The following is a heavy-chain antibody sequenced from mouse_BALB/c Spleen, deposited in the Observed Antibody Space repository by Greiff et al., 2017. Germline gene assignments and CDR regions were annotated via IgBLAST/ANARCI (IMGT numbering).Heavy chain of an antibody. J-gene: IGHJ4*01. V-gene: IGHV2-5-1*01. CDR1: GYSLTSYG. Sequence: QVQLQQSGPSLVQPSQSLSITCTASGYSLTSYGVHWVRQSPGKGLEWLGVICSGGSTNYNAAFMSRLSITKDNSESQVFFKMNSLQADDTAIYYGAKKEGPYYGLYYYAMDYWGQGTSVTVSS. CDR3: AKKEGPYYGLYYYAMDY. CDR2: ICSGGST. D-gene: IGHD2-10*01.